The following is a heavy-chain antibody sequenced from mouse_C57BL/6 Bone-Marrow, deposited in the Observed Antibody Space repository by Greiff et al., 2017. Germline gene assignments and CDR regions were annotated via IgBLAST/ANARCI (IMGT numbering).Heavy chain of an antibody. CDR3: AREAYYSNYYYAMYY. J-gene: IGHJ4*01. D-gene: IGHD2-5*01. V-gene: IGHV1-58*01. CDR2: IYIGNGYT. Sequence: EVQLQQSGAELVRPGSSVKMSCKTSGYTFTSYGINWVKQRPGQGLEWIGYIYIGNGYTEYNEKFKGKATLTSDTSSSTAYMQLSSLTSEDSAIYVFAREAYYSNYYYAMYYWGQGTSVTVSS. CDR1: GYTFTSYG.